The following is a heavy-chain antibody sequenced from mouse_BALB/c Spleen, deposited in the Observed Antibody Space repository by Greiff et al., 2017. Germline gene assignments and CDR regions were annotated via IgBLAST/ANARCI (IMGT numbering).Heavy chain of an antibody. CDR3: AAHGHNNFDD. Sequence: QVQLQQSGPQLVRPGASVKISCKASGYSFTSYWMHWVKQRPGQGLEWIGMIDPSDSETRLNQKFKDKATLTVDKSSSTAYMQLSSPTSEDSAVYYCAAHGHNNFDDWGQGTTLTVSS. D-gene: IGHD3-1*01. CDR1: GYSFTSYW. CDR2: IDPSDSET. V-gene: IGHV1-74*01. J-gene: IGHJ2*01.